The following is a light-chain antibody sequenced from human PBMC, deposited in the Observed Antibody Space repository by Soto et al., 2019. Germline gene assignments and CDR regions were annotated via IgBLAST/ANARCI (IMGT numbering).Light chain of an antibody. CDR2: GAS. V-gene: IGKV3-15*01. CDR3: QQYNNWPYT. CDR1: QPISTN. J-gene: IGKJ2*01. Sequence: EIVMTQSPATLSVSPGERGTLSCRASQPISTNLAWYQQKPGQAPRLLIYGASTRATGLPARFSGSGSGTEFTLTISSLQSEDFAVYYCQQYNNWPYTFGQGTKLEIK.